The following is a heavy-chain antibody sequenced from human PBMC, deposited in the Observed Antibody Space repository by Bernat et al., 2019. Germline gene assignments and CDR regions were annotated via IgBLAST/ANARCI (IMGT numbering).Heavy chain of an antibody. D-gene: IGHD2-15*01. Sequence: QVQLVQSGAEVKKPGSSVKVSCKASGGTFSSYAISWVRQAPGQGLEWMGGIIPIFGTANYAQEFQGRVTITADKSTSTAYMELSSLRSEDTAVYYCARFPIEIGYCSGGSCYSGDAFDIWGQGTMVTVSS. V-gene: IGHV1-69*06. CDR2: IIPIFGTA. CDR1: GGTFSSYA. J-gene: IGHJ3*02. CDR3: ARFPIEIGYCSGGSCYSGDAFDI.